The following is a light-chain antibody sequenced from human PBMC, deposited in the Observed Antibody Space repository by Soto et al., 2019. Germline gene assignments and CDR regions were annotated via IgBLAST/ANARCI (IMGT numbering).Light chain of an antibody. J-gene: IGLJ2*01. V-gene: IGLV2-8*01. CDR2: EVS. CDR3: QSYDSNTVV. CDR1: SSDVGGYNY. Sequence: QSALTQPPSASGSPGQSVTISCTGTSSDVGGYNYVSWYQQHPGKAPKLMIYEVSKRPSGVPDRFSGSKSGNTASLTVSGLQAEDEADYYCQSYDSNTVVFGGGTKVTVL.